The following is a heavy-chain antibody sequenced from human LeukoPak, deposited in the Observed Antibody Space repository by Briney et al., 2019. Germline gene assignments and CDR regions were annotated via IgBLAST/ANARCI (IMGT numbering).Heavy chain of an antibody. CDR2: IYYSGST. V-gene: IGHV4-30-4*08. CDR3: ARECSGDLGEAFDI. CDR1: GGSISRGDYY. J-gene: IGHJ3*02. Sequence: SETLSLTCTLSGGSISRGDYYWSWIRQPPGKGLEWIGYIYYSGSTYYNPRLKSRVTISVDTSKNQFSLKLSSVTAADTAVHYCARECSGDLGEAFDIWGQGTMVTVSS. D-gene: IGHD6-19*01.